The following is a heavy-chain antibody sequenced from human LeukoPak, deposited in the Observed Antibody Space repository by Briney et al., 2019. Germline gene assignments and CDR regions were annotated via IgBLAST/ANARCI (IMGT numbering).Heavy chain of an antibody. J-gene: IGHJ4*02. CDR2: IYYSGST. CDR3: ASTDYYDSSGPFDY. V-gene: IGHV4-59*01. D-gene: IGHD3-22*01. Sequence: PSETLSLTCTVSGGSISSYYWSWIRQLPGKGLEWIGYIYYSGSTNYNPSLKSRVTISVDTSKNQFSLKLSSVTAADTAVYYCASTDYYDSSGPFDYWGQGTLVTVSS. CDR1: GGSISSYY.